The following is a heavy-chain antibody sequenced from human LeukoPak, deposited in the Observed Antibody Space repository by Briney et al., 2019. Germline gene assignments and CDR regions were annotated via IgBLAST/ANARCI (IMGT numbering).Heavy chain of an antibody. J-gene: IGHJ4*02. CDR3: ARVGYSSSSNDY. D-gene: IGHD6-13*01. Sequence: PGGSLRLSCAASGFTFSSHGMNWVRQAPGKGLEWVANIKQDGSETDYVDSLKGRFSISRDNTKNSQYLQMNSLRSEDTAVYYCARVGYSSSSNDYWGQGTLVIVSS. V-gene: IGHV3-7*01. CDR1: GFTFSSHG. CDR2: IKQDGSET.